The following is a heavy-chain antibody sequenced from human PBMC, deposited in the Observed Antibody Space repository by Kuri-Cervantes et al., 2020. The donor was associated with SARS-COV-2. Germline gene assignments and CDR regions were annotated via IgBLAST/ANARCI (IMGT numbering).Heavy chain of an antibody. V-gene: IGHV4-61*02. CDR1: GGSINNGGYY. D-gene: IGHD3-22*01. J-gene: IGHJ4*02. CDR3: ARAQDYYDSSGSITLFDY. Sequence: LRLSCTVSGGSINNGGYYWSWIRQPAGKGLEWIGRIYTSGSTNYNPSLKSRVTMSVDTSKNQFSLKLSSVTAADTAVYYCARAQDYYDSSGSITLFDYWGQGTLVTVSS. CDR2: IYTSGST.